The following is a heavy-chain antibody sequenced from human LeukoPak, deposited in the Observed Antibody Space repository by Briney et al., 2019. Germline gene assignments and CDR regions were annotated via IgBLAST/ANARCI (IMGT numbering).Heavy chain of an antibody. CDR3: AREATMVRGISWFDP. D-gene: IGHD3-10*01. J-gene: IGHJ5*02. CDR1: GGSISSGGYS. Sequence: SQTLSLTCAVSGGSISSGGYSWSWIRQPPGKGLEWIGYIYHSGSTYYNPSLRNRVTISVDTSKNQFSLKVNSVTAADTAVYFCAREATMVRGISWFDPWGQGTLVTVSS. V-gene: IGHV4-30-2*05. CDR2: IYHSGST.